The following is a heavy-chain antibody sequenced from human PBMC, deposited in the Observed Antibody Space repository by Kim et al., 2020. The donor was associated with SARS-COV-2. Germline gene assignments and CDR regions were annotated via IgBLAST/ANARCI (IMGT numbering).Heavy chain of an antibody. V-gene: IGHV3-9*01. CDR2: ISRNGGGI. J-gene: IGHJ4*02. CDR1: GFTFDDFA. Sequence: GGSLRLSCAASGFTFDDFAMHWVRQAPGKGLEWVSGISRNGGGIGYADSVKGRCTISSDNAKNSLYLQLNSLRAEDKALYDCTKDPLVGRIGLRYFDYWGQGTLVTVSS. CDR3: TKDPLVGRIGLRYFDY. D-gene: IGHD1-26*01.